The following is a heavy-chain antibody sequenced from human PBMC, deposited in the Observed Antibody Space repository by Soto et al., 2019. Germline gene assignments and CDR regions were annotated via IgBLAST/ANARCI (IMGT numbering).Heavy chain of an antibody. Sequence: QVQLQESGPGLVKPSETLSLTCTVSGGSISSYYWSWIRQPPGKGLEWIGYIYYSGSTNYNPSLKSRVTISVDTSKNQFSLKVSSVTDADTAVYYCARRWGTSFDFWGQGTLVTVSS. CDR1: GGSISSYY. CDR3: ARRWGTSFDF. J-gene: IGHJ4*02. D-gene: IGHD7-27*01. V-gene: IGHV4-59*01. CDR2: IYYSGST.